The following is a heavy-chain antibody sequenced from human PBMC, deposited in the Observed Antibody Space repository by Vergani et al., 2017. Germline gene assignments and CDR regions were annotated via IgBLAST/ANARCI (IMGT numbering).Heavy chain of an antibody. CDR2: IYWDDDK. D-gene: IGHD6-19*01. V-gene: IGHV2-5*02. CDR3: AHRRRGYSSGWYSS. CDR1: GFSLSTSGVG. Sequence: QITLKESGPTLVKPTQTLTLTCTFSGFSLSTSGVGVGWIRQPPGKALEWLALIYWDDDKRYSPSLKSRLTITKDTSKHQVVLTMTNMDPVDTATYYCAHRRRGYSSGWYSSWGQGTLVTVSS. J-gene: IGHJ4*02.